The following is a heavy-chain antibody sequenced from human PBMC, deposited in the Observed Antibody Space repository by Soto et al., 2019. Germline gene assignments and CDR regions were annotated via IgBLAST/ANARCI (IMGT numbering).Heavy chain of an antibody. CDR2: IYHSGST. V-gene: IGHV4-4*02. CDR1: GGSISSSNW. CDR3: ARAHIYYYGSGSYYQD. J-gene: IGHJ4*02. Sequence: QVQLQESGPGLVKPSGTLSLTCAVSGGSISSSNWWSWVRQPPGKGLEWIGEIYHSGSTNYNPSLKSLVTISVDKSKNQFSLKLSSVTAADTAVYYCARAHIYYYGSGSYYQDWGQGTLVTVSS. D-gene: IGHD3-10*01.